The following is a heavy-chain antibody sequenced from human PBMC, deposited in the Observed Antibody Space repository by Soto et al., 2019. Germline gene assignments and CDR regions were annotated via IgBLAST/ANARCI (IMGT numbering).Heavy chain of an antibody. J-gene: IGHJ4*02. D-gene: IGHD4-17*01. CDR2: TYYNSKWYN. CDR1: GDSVSSSSAA. CDR3: TRTLWMTRKAFDF. V-gene: IGHV6-1*01. Sequence: QVQLQQSGPGLVQPSQTLSLTCAVSGDSVSSSSAAWHWIRQSPSRGLEWLGRTYYNSKWYNDYALSVRGRITINPDTSKNQFSLQLKSVTPEDTAVYFCTRTLWMTRKAFDFWGQGRLVTVSS.